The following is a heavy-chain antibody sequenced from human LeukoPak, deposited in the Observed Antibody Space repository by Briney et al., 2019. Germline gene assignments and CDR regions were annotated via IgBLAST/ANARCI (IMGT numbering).Heavy chain of an antibody. CDR3: GKDAQRGFDYSNSLEH. CDR2: IWSDATNQ. Sequence: GTSLRLSCEASGFTFSHFGMHWVRQAPGKGLEWVAVIWSDATNQYYGDSVKGRFTISRDNFKKTVSLQMDSLRAEDTAVYYCGKDAQRGFDYSNSLEHWGQGSLVTVSS. D-gene: IGHD4-11*01. J-gene: IGHJ4*02. V-gene: IGHV3-33*06. CDR1: GFTFSHFG.